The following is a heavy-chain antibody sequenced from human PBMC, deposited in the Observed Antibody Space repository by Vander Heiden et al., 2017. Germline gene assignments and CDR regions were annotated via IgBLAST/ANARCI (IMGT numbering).Heavy chain of an antibody. J-gene: IGHJ4*02. CDR1: GFTFSSYA. D-gene: IGHD5-12*01. Sequence: EVQLLESGGGLAQPGGSLRLSCVASGFTFSSYAMSWVRQAPGKGLEWVSGITGSGTSTYYADSVMGRFTISRDNSKTTLYLQVNNLRAEDTALYYCAKAAGYNPRDYFDSWGQGTLVTVSS. CDR2: ITGSGTST. CDR3: AKAAGYNPRDYFDS. V-gene: IGHV3-23*01.